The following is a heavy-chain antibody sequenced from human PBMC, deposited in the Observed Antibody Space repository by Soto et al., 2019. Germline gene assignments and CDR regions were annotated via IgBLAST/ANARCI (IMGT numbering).Heavy chain of an antibody. CDR2: MYNTGST. CDR1: GGSISSYY. CDR3: ARDLWGYCGADCYPLDV. J-gene: IGHJ6*02. Sequence: QVRLQESGPGLVKPSETLSLTCTVSGGSISSYYWSWIRQPPGKGLEWIGYMYNTGSTIYNPSLKSRVTLSVDXSXNXISLKLNSVTAADTAVYYCARDLWGYCGADCYPLDVWGQGTTVTVSS. V-gene: IGHV4-59*01. D-gene: IGHD2-21*02.